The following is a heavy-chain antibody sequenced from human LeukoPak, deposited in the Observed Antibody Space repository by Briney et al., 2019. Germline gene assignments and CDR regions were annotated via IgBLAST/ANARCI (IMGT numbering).Heavy chain of an antibody. D-gene: IGHD3-10*01. V-gene: IGHV3-20*04. CDR2: MNWNGGST. CDR3: ARGYGAGSLRE. Sequence: AGSLRLSCAAAGFTFDDDGMSWVRQAPGKGLEWDCGMNWNGGSTGYEDSVKGRFPISRDNAKNSLYLQMNSLRADDPALYCCARGYGAGSLRERGQGTLVTVSS. CDR1: GFTFDDDG. J-gene: IGHJ4*02.